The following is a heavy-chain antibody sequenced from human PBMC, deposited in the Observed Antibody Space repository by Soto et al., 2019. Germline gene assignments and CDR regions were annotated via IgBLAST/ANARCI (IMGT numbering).Heavy chain of an antibody. CDR2: IYYSGST. J-gene: IGHJ4*02. D-gene: IGHD3-10*01. CDR1: GGSISSYY. CDR3: ARHRYYYGSGSYYYDF. Sequence: PSETLSLTCTVSGGSISSYYWSWIRQPPGKGLEWIGYIYYSGSTNYNPSLKSRVTISVDTPKNQFSLKLSSVTAADTAVYYCARHRYYYGSGSYYYDFWGQGTLVTVS. V-gene: IGHV4-59*08.